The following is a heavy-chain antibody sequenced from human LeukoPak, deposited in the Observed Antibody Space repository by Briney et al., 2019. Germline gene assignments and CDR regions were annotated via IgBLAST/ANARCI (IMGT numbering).Heavy chain of an antibody. CDR2: IYYSGST. V-gene: IGHV4-59*08. CDR3: ARLSRDHDSSGYYYFTAYYFDY. J-gene: IGHJ4*02. Sequence: SETLSLTCTVSGGSISSYYWSWIRQPPGKGLEWIGNIYYSGSTNYNPSLKSRVTISVDTSKNQFSLKLSSVTAADTAVYYCARLSRDHDSSGYYYFTAYYFDYWGQGTLVTVSS. CDR1: GGSISSYY. D-gene: IGHD3-22*01.